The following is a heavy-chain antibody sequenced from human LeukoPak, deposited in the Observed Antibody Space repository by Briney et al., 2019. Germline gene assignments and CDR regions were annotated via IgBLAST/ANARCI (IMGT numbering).Heavy chain of an antibody. V-gene: IGHV3-30*02. CDR2: IRYDGSNK. D-gene: IGHD2-2*01. J-gene: IGHJ6*03. CDR1: GFTFSSYG. CDR3: AKDEGYCSSTSCSSYYYYYMDV. Sequence: GGSLRLSCAASGFTFSSYGMHWVRQAPGKGLEWVAFIRYDGSNKYYADSVKGRFTISRDNSKNTLYLQMNSLRAEDTVVYYCAKDEGYCSSTSCSSYYYYYMDVWGKGTTVTVSS.